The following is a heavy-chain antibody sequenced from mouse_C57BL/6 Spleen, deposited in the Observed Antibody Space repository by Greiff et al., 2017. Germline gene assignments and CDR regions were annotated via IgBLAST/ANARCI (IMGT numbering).Heavy chain of an antibody. D-gene: IGHD1-1*01. CDR3: ARSTTVVVRGYAMDY. J-gene: IGHJ4*01. V-gene: IGHV1-76*01. CDR2: IYPGSGNT. CDR1: GYTFTDYY. Sequence: VQLQESGAELVRPGASVKLSCKASGYTFTDYYINWVKQRPGQGLEWIARIYPGSGNTYYNEKFKGKATLTAEKSSSTAYMQLSSLTSEDSAVYFCARSTTVVVRGYAMDYWGQGTSVTVSS.